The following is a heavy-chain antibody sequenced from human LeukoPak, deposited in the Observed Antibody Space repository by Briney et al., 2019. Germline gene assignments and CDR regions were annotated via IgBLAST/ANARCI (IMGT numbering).Heavy chain of an antibody. CDR1: GFTVSSNY. CDR2: IYSGGST. D-gene: IGHD3-10*01. Sequence: GGSLRLSCAASGFTVSSNYMSWVRQAPGKGLEWVSVIYSGGSTYYADSVKGRFTISRDNSKSTLYIQMNSLRAEDTAVYYCAREPYYGSGSYYGYWGQGTLVTVSS. CDR3: AREPYYGSGSYYGY. J-gene: IGHJ4*02. V-gene: IGHV3-53*01.